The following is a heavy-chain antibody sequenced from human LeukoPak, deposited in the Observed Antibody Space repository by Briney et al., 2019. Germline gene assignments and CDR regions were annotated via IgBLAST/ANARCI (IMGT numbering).Heavy chain of an antibody. J-gene: IGHJ4*02. V-gene: IGHV4-59*01. D-gene: IGHD6-13*01. CDR2: IYYSGST. CDR1: GGSISSYY. Sequence: SETLSLTCTVSGGSISSYYWSWIRQPPGKGLEGIGYIYYSGSTNYNPSLTSRVTISVDTSKNQFSLKLRSVTAADTAVYYCARSVGYSRSDYCGQGTLVTVSS. CDR3: ARSVGYSRSDY.